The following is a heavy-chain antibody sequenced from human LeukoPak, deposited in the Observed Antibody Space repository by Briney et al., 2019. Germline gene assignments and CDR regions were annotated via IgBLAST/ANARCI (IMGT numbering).Heavy chain of an antibody. D-gene: IGHD2-15*01. V-gene: IGHV4-4*02. CDR2: IYHSGST. Sequence: SETLSLTCAVSGGSISSSNWWSWVRQPPGKGLEWVGEIYHSGSTNYNPSLKSRVTISVDKSKNQFSLKLSSVTAADTAVYYCARSYIAAGGDLDYWGQGTLVTVSS. CDR1: GGSISSSNW. CDR3: ARSYIAAGGDLDY. J-gene: IGHJ4*02.